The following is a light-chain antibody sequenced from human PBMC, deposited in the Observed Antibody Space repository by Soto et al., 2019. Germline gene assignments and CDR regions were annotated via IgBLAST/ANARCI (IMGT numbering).Light chain of an antibody. CDR2: GAS. Sequence: EIVLTQSPGTLSLSPGERATLSCRASQSVSSSYLAWYQQKPGQAPRLLIYGASSRATGIPDRFSGSGSGKLFTLNIRRRAPEDFAVYSFHQYVTSHRKFGQGTKLEIK. CDR3: HQYVTSHRK. V-gene: IGKV3-20*01. CDR1: QSVSSSY. J-gene: IGKJ1*01.